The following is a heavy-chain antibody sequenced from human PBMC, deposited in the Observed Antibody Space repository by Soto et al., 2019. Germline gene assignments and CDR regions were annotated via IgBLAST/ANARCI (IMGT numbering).Heavy chain of an antibody. D-gene: IGHD6-6*01. V-gene: IGHV4-61*01. CDR3: ARLSIAARGDY. Sequence: SATLSLTCTVSGGSVSSGSYYWSWIRQPPGKGLEWIGYIYYSGSTNYNPSLKSRVTISVDTSKNQFSLKLSSVTAADTAVYYCARLSIAARGDYWGQGTLVTVSS. J-gene: IGHJ4*02. CDR2: IYYSGST. CDR1: GGSVSSGSYY.